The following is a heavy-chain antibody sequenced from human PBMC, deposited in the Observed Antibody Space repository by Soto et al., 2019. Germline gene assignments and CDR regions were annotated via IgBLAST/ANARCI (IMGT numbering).Heavy chain of an antibody. D-gene: IGHD6-6*01. V-gene: IGHV3-23*01. Sequence: GGSLRLSCAASGFTFRSYAMSWVRQAPGKGLEWVSTISSSGSSTYYADSVKGRFPISRDNSKNTLYLQMNSLRAEDTAIYYCVKWIATRPDYYYYMDVWGKGTTVTVSS. CDR2: ISSSGSST. CDR1: GFTFRSYA. J-gene: IGHJ6*03. CDR3: VKWIATRPDYYYYMDV.